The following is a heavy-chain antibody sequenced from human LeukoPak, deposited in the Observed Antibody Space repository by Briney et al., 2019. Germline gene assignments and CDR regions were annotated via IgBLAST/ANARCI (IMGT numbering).Heavy chain of an antibody. CDR1: GFTFSGSA. CDR2: IRSKANSYAT. D-gene: IGHD1/OR15-1a*01. CDR3: NQNRGPGYYYLDV. J-gene: IGHJ6*03. Sequence: GGSLKLSCAASGFTFSGSAMHWFRQASGKGLEWVGRIRSKANSYATAYAASVKGRFTISRDDSKNTAYLQMNSLKTEDTAVYYCNQNRGPGYYYLDVWGKGTTVTVSS. V-gene: IGHV3-73*01.